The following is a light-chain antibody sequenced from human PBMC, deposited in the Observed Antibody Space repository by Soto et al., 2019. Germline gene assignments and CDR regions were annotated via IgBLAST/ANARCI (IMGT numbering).Light chain of an antibody. CDR1: QSVSSN. J-gene: IGKJ4*01. CDR2: GAS. CDR3: QQRRNWPLT. Sequence: TLSFSPGERATLSCRASQSVSSNLACYQQKPGQAPRLLIYGASNRATGIPARFSGSGSGTDFTLTISSLEPEDFAVYYCQQRRNWPLTFGGGTKVDIK. V-gene: IGKV3-11*01.